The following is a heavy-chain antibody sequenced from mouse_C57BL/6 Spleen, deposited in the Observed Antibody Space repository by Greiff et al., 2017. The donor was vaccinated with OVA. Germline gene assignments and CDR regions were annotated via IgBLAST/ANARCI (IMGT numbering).Heavy chain of an antibody. V-gene: IGHV1-53*01. CDR1: GYTFTSYW. J-gene: IGHJ1*03. D-gene: IGHD2-4*01. Sequence: QVQLQQPGPELVKPGASVKLSCKASGYTFTSYWMHWVKQRPGQGLEWIGNINPSNGGTNYNEKFKSKATLTVDKSSSTAYMQLSSLTSEDSAVYYCARDDYDGRYFDVWGTGTTVTVSS. CDR2: INPSNGGT. CDR3: ARDDYDGRYFDV.